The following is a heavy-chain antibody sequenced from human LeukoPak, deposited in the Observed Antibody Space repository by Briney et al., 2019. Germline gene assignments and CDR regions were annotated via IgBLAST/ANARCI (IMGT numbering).Heavy chain of an antibody. J-gene: IGHJ4*02. D-gene: IGHD2-8*01. CDR1: GFTFSSYG. CDR2: ISYDGSNK. Sequence: GGSLRLSCAASGFTFSSYGMHWVRQAPGKGLEWVAVISYDGSNKYYADSVKGRFTISRDNSKNTLYLQMNSLRPEDTAVYYCAKDLQYEGVWGQGALVTVSS. CDR3: AKDLQYEGV. V-gene: IGHV3-30*18.